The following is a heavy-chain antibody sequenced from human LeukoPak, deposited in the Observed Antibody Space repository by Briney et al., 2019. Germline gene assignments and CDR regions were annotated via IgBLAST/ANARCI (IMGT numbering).Heavy chain of an antibody. CDR1: GFTFSNYA. J-gene: IGHJ4*02. D-gene: IGHD2-15*01. CDR2: ISSNGGDA. Sequence: PGGCLRLSCAASGFTFSNYAIHWVRQAPGKGLEYVSGISSNGGDAFHADFVKGRFTISRDNSKNTLYLQMGSLRAEDTAVYYCARVVGYCSGGSCYNDYWGQGTLVTVSS. CDR3: ARVVGYCSGGSCYNDY. V-gene: IGHV3-64*02.